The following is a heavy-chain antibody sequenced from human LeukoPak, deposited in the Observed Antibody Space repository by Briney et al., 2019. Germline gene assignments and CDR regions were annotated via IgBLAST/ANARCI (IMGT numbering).Heavy chain of an antibody. CDR2: INHSGST. Sequence: SETLSLTCAVYGGSFSGYYWSWIRQPPGKGLEWIGEINHSGSTNYNPSLKSRVTISVDTSKNQFSLKLSSVTAADTAVYYCARVTYYYGSGSYYNDYWGQGTLVTVSS. CDR1: GGSFSGYY. J-gene: IGHJ4*02. V-gene: IGHV4-34*01. D-gene: IGHD3-10*01. CDR3: ARVTYYYGSGSYYNDY.